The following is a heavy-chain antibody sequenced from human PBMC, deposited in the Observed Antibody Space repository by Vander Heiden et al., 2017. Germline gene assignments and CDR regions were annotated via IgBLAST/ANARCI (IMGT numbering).Heavy chain of an antibody. CDR1: RFNCRNYG. J-gene: IGHJ4*02. V-gene: IGHV3-33*01. D-gene: IGHD6-19*01. CDR2: LWADGSSQ. Sequence: QVQPVEYGAGVVQQGRSHSLFCARSRFNCRNYGIRWVGQAPGKGLEWVAVLWADGSSQFYAESVRGRFTVSRDNPKNTAFLQMNSLRGEDTAVYYCASATVAGIDYWGQGTLVAVSS. CDR3: ASATVAGIDY.